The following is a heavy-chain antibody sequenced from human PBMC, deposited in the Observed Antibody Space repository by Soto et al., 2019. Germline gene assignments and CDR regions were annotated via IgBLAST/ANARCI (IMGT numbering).Heavy chain of an antibody. Sequence: ASVKVSCKASEYTLTGYYMNWVRQAPGQGLEWMGWINPKSGDTRYAQKFQGRVTMTRDTSVSTAYMELSRLRSDDTAVYYCARDLAGNDYFDYWGQGTLVTVSS. J-gene: IGHJ4*02. CDR3: ARDLAGNDYFDY. CDR1: EYTLTGYY. CDR2: INPKSGDT. V-gene: IGHV1-2*02. D-gene: IGHD6-19*01.